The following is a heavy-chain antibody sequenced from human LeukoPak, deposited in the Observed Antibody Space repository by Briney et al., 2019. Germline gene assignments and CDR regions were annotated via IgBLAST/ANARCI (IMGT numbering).Heavy chain of an antibody. CDR2: IIPIFGTA. D-gene: IGHD5-12*01. V-gene: IGHV1-69*13. Sequence: ASVKVSCKASGGTFSSYAISWVRQAPGQGLEWMGGIIPIFGTANYAQKFQGRVTITVDESTSTAYMELSSLRSEDTAVYYCARDTPDIVAPRWFDPWGQGTLVTVSS. J-gene: IGHJ5*02. CDR3: ARDTPDIVAPRWFDP. CDR1: GGTFSSYA.